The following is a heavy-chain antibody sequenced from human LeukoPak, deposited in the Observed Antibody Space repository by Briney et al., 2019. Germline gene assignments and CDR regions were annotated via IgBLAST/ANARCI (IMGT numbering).Heavy chain of an antibody. V-gene: IGHV3-23*01. CDR3: ARDKDSYGSMLLGY. D-gene: IGHD5-18*01. CDR1: KFTFHNYG. Sequence: GGSLRLSCTTPKFTFHNYGLTWVRQAPGTELEWVSSISGNGGTTQYAASVQGRFTISRDNSKNTLYLQMNSLRAEDTAVYYCARDKDSYGSMLLGYWGQGTLVTVSS. CDR2: ISGNGGTT. J-gene: IGHJ4*02.